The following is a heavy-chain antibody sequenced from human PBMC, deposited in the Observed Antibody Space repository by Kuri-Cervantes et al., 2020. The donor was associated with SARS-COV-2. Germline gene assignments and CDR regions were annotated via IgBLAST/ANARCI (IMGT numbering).Heavy chain of an antibody. V-gene: IGHV3-21*01. J-gene: IGHJ4*02. D-gene: IGHD2-15*01. CDR1: GFTFSSYS. CDR2: ISSSSSYI. CDR3: ARDLRGYCSGGSCYW. Sequence: GGSLRLSCAASGFTFSSYSMNWVRQAPGKGLEWVSSISSSSSYIYYADSVKGRFTISRDNAKNSLYLQMNSLRAEDTAVYYCARDLRGYCSGGSCYWGGQGTLVTVSS.